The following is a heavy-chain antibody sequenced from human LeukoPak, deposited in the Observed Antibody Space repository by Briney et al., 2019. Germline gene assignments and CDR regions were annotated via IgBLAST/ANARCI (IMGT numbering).Heavy chain of an antibody. Sequence: GGSLRLSCAASGFTFSSYAMSWVRQAPGKGLEWVSAISGSGGSTYYAGSVKGRFTISRDNSKNTLYLQMNSLRAEDTAVYYCAKDRTWFGEFDLHWGQGTLVTVSS. CDR1: GFTFSSYA. CDR3: AKDRTWFGEFDLH. D-gene: IGHD3-10*01. V-gene: IGHV3-23*01. J-gene: IGHJ4*02. CDR2: ISGSGGST.